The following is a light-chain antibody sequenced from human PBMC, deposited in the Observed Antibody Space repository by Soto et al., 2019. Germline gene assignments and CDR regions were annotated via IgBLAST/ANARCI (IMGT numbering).Light chain of an antibody. Sequence: EIVMTQSPATLSVSPGERATLSCRASQSVSSKIVWYQQKSGQAPRLLIYAASTRATGVPARFTGSGSGTEFTLTITSLQSEDFAVYHCQQYSNWPKTFGQGSRVEIK. CDR2: AAS. CDR3: QQYSNWPKT. J-gene: IGKJ1*01. CDR1: QSVSSK. V-gene: IGKV3-15*01.